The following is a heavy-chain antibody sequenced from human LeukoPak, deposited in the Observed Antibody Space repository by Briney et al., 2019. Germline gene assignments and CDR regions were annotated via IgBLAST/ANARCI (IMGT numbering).Heavy chain of an antibody. CDR2: ISGSDGTI. D-gene: IGHD6-6*01. J-gene: IGHJ4*02. CDR3: ARSSRLTFDY. CDR1: GFTFSSYA. Sequence: GGSLRLSCAASGFTFSSYAMSWVRQAPGKGLEWVSSISGSDGTIYYADSVKGRFTISRDNAKNSLYLQMNSLRAEDTAVYYCARSSRLTFDYWGQGTLVTVSS. V-gene: IGHV3-48*04.